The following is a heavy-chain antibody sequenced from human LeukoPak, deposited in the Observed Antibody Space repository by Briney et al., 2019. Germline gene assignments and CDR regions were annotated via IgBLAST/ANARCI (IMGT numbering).Heavy chain of an antibody. V-gene: IGHV4-34*01. Sequence: PSETLSLTCAVYGGSFSGYYWSWIRQPPGKGLEWIGEINHSGSTNYNPSLKSRVTISVDTSKTQFSLKLSSVTAADTAVYYCARGGTRPRYYYDSRTNAFDIWGQGTMVTVSS. CDR2: INHSGST. J-gene: IGHJ3*02. CDR3: ARGGTRPRYYYDSRTNAFDI. D-gene: IGHD3-22*01. CDR1: GGSFSGYY.